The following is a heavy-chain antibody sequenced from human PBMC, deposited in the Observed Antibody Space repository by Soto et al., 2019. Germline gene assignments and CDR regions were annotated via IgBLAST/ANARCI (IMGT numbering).Heavy chain of an antibody. D-gene: IGHD6-19*01. CDR3: ARDRSLAEYSSVGY. CDR2: IWYDGSNK. V-gene: IGHV3-33*01. CDR1: GFTFSSYG. J-gene: IGHJ4*02. Sequence: GGSLRLSCAASGFTFSSYGMHWVRQAPGKGLEWVAVIWYDGSNKYYADSVKGRFTISRDNSKNTLYLQMNSLRAEDTAVYYCARDRSLAEYSSVGYWGQGTLVTVSS.